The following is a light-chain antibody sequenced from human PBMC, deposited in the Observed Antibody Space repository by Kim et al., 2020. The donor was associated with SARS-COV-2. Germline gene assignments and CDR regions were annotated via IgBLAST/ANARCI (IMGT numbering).Light chain of an antibody. Sequence: IVLTQSPATLSLSPGERATLSYRASESVTSYLGWYQHKPGQAPRLLIYDASNRATGIPARFSGSGSGTDFTLTITSLEPEDFAVYYCQQRYSWYTFGQGTKLEIK. V-gene: IGKV3-11*01. J-gene: IGKJ2*01. CDR1: ESVTSY. CDR2: DAS. CDR3: QQRYSWYT.